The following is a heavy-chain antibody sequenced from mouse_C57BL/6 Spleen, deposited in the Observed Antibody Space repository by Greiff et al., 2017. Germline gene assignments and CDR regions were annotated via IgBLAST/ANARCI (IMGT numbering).Heavy chain of an antibody. J-gene: IGHJ2*01. CDR3: ARGGNDYDWVDY. CDR2: ISDGGSYT. D-gene: IGHD2-4*01. CDR1: GFTFSSYA. Sequence: EVHLVESGGGLVKPGGSLKLSCAASGFTFSSYAMSWVRQTPEKRLEWVATISDGGSYTYYPDNVKGRFTISRDNAKNNLYLQMSHLKSEDTAMYYCARGGNDYDWVDYWGQGTTLTVSS. V-gene: IGHV5-4*01.